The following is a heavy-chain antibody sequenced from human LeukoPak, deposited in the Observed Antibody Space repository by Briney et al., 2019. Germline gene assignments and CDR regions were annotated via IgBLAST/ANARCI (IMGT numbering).Heavy chain of an antibody. D-gene: IGHD6-13*01. Sequence: GGSLRLSCAASGFTFSSYAMSWVRQAPGKGLEWVSAISGSGGSTYYADSVKGRFTISRDNSKNTLYLQMNSLRAEDTAVYYCAKRRIAAVDYYYYYMDVWGKGTTVTVSS. CDR1: GFTFSSYA. CDR2: ISGSGGST. CDR3: AKRRIAAVDYYYYYMDV. J-gene: IGHJ6*03. V-gene: IGHV3-23*01.